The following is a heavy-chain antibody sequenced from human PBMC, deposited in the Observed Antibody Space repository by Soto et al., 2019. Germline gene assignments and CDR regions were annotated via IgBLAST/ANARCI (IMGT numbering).Heavy chain of an antibody. V-gene: IGHV3-48*01. J-gene: IGHJ6*02. D-gene: IGHD6-19*01. Sequence: EVQLVESGGGLVQPGESLRLSCAVSGFPFSDYSMSWVRQAPGKGLEWVSYISRSGDVIKYADSVKGRFTTSRDNGKNSLCLQMNSLSAEDTAVYYCARDGAVAGKRYFYGMDVWGQGTTVTVSS. CDR1: GFPFSDYS. CDR2: ISRSGDVI. CDR3: ARDGAVAGKRYFYGMDV.